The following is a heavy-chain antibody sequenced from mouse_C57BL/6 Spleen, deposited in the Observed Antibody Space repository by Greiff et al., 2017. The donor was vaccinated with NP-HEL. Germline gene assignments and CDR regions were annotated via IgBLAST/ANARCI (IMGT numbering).Heavy chain of an antibody. V-gene: IGHV1-76*01. D-gene: IGHD3-2*02. J-gene: IGHJ4*01. CDR1: GYTFTDYY. CDR3: AKTAQATNAMDY. Sequence: VQLQQSGAELVRPGASVKLSCKASGYTFTDYYINWVKQRPGQGLEWIARIYPGSGNTYYNEKFKGKATLTAEKSSSTAYMQLSSLTSEDSAVYFCAKTAQATNAMDYWGQGTSVTVSS. CDR2: IYPGSGNT.